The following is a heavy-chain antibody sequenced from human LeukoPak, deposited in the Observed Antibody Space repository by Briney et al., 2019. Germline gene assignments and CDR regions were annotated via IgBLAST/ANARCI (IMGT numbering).Heavy chain of an antibody. CDR1: GFTFSSYW. Sequence: GGSLRLSCAASGFTFSSYWMHWVRQAPGKGLMWVSRINSDGTSTSYADSVKGRFTISRDNAKNTLYLQMNSLRAEDTAVYYCSLGQAHGMDVWGQGTTVTVFS. CDR2: INSDGTST. J-gene: IGHJ6*02. D-gene: IGHD3-16*01. CDR3: SLGQAHGMDV. V-gene: IGHV3-74*01.